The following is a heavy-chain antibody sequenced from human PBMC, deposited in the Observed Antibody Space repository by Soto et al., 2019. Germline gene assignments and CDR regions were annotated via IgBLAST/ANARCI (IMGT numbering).Heavy chain of an antibody. D-gene: IGHD3-3*01. V-gene: IGHV1-69*12. CDR3: ALSAIMVFGVLTPGYYGMDV. CDR1: GGTFSSYA. CDR2: IIPILGTP. Sequence: QVQLVQSGAEVKKPGSSVKVSCKASGGTFSSYAISWVRQAPGQGLEWMGGIIPILGTPDYAQKLQGRVTITADESTSTAHMDRSRLRAEDTAIYYCALSAIMVFGVLTPGYYGMDVWGQGTTVTVSS. J-gene: IGHJ6*02.